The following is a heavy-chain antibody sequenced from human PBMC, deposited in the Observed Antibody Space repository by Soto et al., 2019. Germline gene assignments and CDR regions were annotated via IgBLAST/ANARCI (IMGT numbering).Heavy chain of an antibody. J-gene: IGHJ5*02. V-gene: IGHV3-74*01. CDR2: INSDGTKT. D-gene: IGHD5-12*01. CDR1: GFTFNTYW. CDR3: ATVATNSYNWLDP. Sequence: EVQLVESGGILVQPGGSLRLSCAGSGFTFNTYWMHWVRQAPGKGLVWVSRINSDGTKTSYADSVKGRFTISRDNAKNTVYLQMNSLRAEDTAVYYCATVATNSYNWLDPWGKGPLVTVSS.